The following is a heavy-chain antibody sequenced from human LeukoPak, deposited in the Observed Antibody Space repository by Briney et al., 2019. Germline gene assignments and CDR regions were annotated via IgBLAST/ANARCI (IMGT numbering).Heavy chain of an antibody. CDR1: GYSFTSYW. J-gene: IGHJ3*02. Sequence: GESLKISCKGSGYSFTSYWIGWVRQMPGKGLEWMGIIYPGDSDTRYSPPFQGQVTISADKSISTAYLQWSSLKASDTAMYYCARLIACSSTSCYGSAFDIWGQGTMVTVSS. V-gene: IGHV5-51*01. D-gene: IGHD2-2*01. CDR2: IYPGDSDT. CDR3: ARLIACSSTSCYGSAFDI.